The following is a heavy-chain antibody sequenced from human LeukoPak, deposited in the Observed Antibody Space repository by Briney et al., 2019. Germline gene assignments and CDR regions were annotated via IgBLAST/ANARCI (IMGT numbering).Heavy chain of an antibody. V-gene: IGHV4-59*08. CDR2: IYYSGTTNQNPSL. CDR1: GGSIKAYH. CDR3: ARRGPPWWDY. J-gene: IGHJ4*02. D-gene: IGHD2-15*01. Sequence: PSETLSLTCNISGGSIKAYHWNWIRQPPGKGLEWIGYIYYSGTTNQNPSLNYNPSLKSRVTISADTSKNQFSLKLSSVTAADTAVYFCARRGPPWWDYWGQGTLVTVSS.